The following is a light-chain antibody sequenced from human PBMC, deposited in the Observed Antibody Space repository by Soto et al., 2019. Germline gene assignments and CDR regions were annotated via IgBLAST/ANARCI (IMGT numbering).Light chain of an antibody. Sequence: ELTQPPSVSVAPGKTARITCGGNNIGSKSVHWYQQKPGQAPVLVIYYDSDRPSGIPERFSGSNSGNTATLTISRVEAGDEADYYCQVWDRSSDHPDWVFGGGTKLTVL. CDR2: YDS. CDR1: NIGSKS. V-gene: IGLV3-21*04. J-gene: IGLJ3*02. CDR3: QVWDRSSDHPDWV.